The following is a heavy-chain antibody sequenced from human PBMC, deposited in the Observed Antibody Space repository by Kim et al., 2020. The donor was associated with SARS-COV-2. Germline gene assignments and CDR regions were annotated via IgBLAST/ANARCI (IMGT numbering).Heavy chain of an antibody. CDR2: ISSSSSYI. J-gene: IGHJ5*02. Sequence: GGSLRLSCAASGFTFSSYSMNWVRQAPGKGLEWVSSISSSSSYIYYADSVKGRFTISRDNAKNSLYLQMNSLRAEDTAVYYCATGSLGYCSSTSCYPSWGPNWFDPWGQGTLVTVSS. CDR3: ATGSLGYCSSTSCYPSWGPNWFDP. CDR1: GFTFSSYS. V-gene: IGHV3-21*01. D-gene: IGHD2-2*01.